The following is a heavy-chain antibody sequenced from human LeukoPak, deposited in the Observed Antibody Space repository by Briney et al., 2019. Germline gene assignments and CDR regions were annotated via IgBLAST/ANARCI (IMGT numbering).Heavy chain of an antibody. V-gene: IGHV4-59*01. J-gene: IGHJ5*02. D-gene: IGHD3-10*01. CDR3: ARSTPSPYYYGSGQGFDP. Sequence: SETLSLTCTVSGGPISSYYWSWIRQPPGKGLEWIGYIYYSGSTNYNPSLESRVTISVDTSKNQFSLKLSSVSAADTAVYYCARSTPSPYYYGSGQGFDPWGQGTLVTVSS. CDR1: GGPISSYY. CDR2: IYYSGST.